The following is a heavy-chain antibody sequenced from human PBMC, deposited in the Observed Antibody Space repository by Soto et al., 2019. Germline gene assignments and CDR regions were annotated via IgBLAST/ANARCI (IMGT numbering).Heavy chain of an antibody. CDR3: ARRSPAAGTNWFDP. J-gene: IGHJ5*02. CDR2: IYSSGSR. V-gene: IGHV4-39*01. CDR1: GDSLSSSRHY. Sequence: PSETLSLTCTVSGDSLSSSRHYWGWIRQPPGKGLEWIGSIYSSGSRYYNPSLKSRVTISVDTSKNQLSLQVNSVTAADTAVYYCARRSPAAGTNWFDPWGQGTLVTVSS. D-gene: IGHD6-13*01.